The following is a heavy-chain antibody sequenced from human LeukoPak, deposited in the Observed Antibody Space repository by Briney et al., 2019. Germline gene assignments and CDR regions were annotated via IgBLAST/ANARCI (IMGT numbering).Heavy chain of an antibody. D-gene: IGHD6-13*01. V-gene: IGHV3-30*04. CDR3: ASRQQSGAFDI. CDR2: ISHDGRNK. Sequence: GGSLRLSCIVSGITISSYAMHWVRQAPGKGLEWVAVISHDGRNKYYADSVKGRFTISRETSKNTLYLHMNSLIIEDTAVYFCASRQQSGAFDIWGQGTKVTVSS. J-gene: IGHJ3*02. CDR1: GITISSYA.